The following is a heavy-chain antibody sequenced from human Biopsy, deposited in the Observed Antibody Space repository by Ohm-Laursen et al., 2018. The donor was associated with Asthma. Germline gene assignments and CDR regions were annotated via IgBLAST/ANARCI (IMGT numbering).Heavy chain of an antibody. CDR2: ISYDGGNK. CDR1: GFTFSSNA. J-gene: IGHJ3*02. D-gene: IGHD4-23*01. CDR3: ARTHERWTSIQDDALDI. V-gene: IGHV3-30*04. Sequence: SLRLSCTAPGFTFSSNAMHWVRQAPGKGLEWVAVISYDGGNKFYGDSVKGRFTLSRDNSRSTLYLQMNSLRVEDTAIYYCARTHERWTSIQDDALDIWGQGTMVIVSS.